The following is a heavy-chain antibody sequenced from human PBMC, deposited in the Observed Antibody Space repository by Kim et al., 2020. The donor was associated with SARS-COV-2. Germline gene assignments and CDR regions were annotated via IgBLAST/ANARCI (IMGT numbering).Heavy chain of an antibody. CDR2: INAGNGNT. J-gene: IGHJ6*02. CDR3: ARGGYYYGSGSRSTQNYYYYYGMDV. CDR1: GYTFTSYA. Sequence: ASVKVSCKASGYTFTSYAMHWVRQAPGQRLEWMGWINAGNGNTKYSQKFQGRVTITRDTSASTAYMELSSLRSEDTAVYYCARGGYYYGSGSRSTQNYYYYYGMDVWGQGTTVTVSS. D-gene: IGHD3-10*01. V-gene: IGHV1-3*01.